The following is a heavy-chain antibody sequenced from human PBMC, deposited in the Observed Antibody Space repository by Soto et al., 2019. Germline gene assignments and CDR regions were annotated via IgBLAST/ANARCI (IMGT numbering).Heavy chain of an antibody. CDR1: GGTFSSYA. CDR2: IIPIFGTA. CDR3: ARDDKHRNYAGYYGMDV. J-gene: IGHJ6*02. D-gene: IGHD4-4*01. V-gene: IGHV1-69*01. Sequence: QVQLVQSGAEVKKPGSSVKVSCKASGGTFSSYAISWVRQAPGQGLEWMGGIIPIFGTANYAQKFQGRVTITADESTSTAYMELSSLRSEDTAVYYCARDDKHRNYAGYYGMDVWGQGTTVTVSS.